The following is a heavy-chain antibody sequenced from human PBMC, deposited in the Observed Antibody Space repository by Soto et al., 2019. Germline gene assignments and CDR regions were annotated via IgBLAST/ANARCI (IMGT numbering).Heavy chain of an antibody. CDR1: GFTFSRNG. Sequence: EVQLLESGGGLVQPGESLRLSCTTSGFTFSRNGMSWVRQAPGKGLEWVSVISGSDDSTYYADSVKGRFTISRDNSKNTLYLQMNSLRPEDTAVYYCAKRSSSSTFDYWGQGTLVTVSS. CDR3: AKRSSSSTFDY. V-gene: IGHV3-23*01. CDR2: ISGSDDST. J-gene: IGHJ4*02. D-gene: IGHD6-6*01.